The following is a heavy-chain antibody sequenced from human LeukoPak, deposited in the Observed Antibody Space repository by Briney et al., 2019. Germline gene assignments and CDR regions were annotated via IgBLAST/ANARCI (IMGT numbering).Heavy chain of an antibody. CDR2: INPNSGGT. V-gene: IGHV1-2*02. Sequence: ASVKVSCKASGYTFTGYYMHWVRQAPGQGLERMGWINPNSGGTNYAQKFQGRVTMTRDTSISTAYMELSRLRSDDTAVYYCATAISPGIAAAGKRGALDYWGQGTLVTVSS. J-gene: IGHJ4*02. CDR1: GYTFTGYY. CDR3: ATAISPGIAAAGKRGALDY. D-gene: IGHD6-13*01.